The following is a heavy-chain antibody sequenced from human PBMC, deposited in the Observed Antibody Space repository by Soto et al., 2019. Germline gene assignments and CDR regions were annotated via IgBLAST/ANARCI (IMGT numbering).Heavy chain of an antibody. Sequence: EVQLVESGGGLVKPGGSLRLSCAASGFTFSNAWMNWVRQAPGKALEWVGRIKSKTDGGTTDYAAPVKGRFTISRDDSKNTLYLQMNRLKTEDTAVYYCTTDGPRLYSSSWYYYYYGMDVWGQGTTVTVSS. V-gene: IGHV3-15*07. CDR3: TTDGPRLYSSSWYYYYYGMDV. J-gene: IGHJ6*02. D-gene: IGHD6-13*01. CDR2: IKSKTDGGTT. CDR1: GFTFSNAW.